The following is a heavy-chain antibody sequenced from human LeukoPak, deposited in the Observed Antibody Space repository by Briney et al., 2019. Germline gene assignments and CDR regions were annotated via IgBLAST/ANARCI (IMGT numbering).Heavy chain of an antibody. CDR1: GGSISSYY. D-gene: IGHD3-10*01. CDR3: AGDQGYYYGSGSYYNPRYYYGMDV. J-gene: IGHJ6*02. V-gene: IGHV4-4*07. CDR2: IYTSGST. Sequence: SETLSLTCTVSGGSISSYYWSWIRQPAGKGLEWIGRIYTSGSTNYNPSLKSRVTMSVDTSKNQFPLKLSSVTAADTAVYYCAGDQGYYYGSGSYYNPRYYYGMDVWGQGTTVTVSS.